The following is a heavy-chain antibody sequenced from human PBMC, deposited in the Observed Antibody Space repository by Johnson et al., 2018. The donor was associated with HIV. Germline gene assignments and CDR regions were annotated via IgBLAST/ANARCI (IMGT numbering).Heavy chain of an antibody. D-gene: IGHD1-14*01. J-gene: IGHJ3*02. CDR2: ISYDGSNK. Sequence: QVQLVESGGGVVQPGRSLRLSCAASGFTFSSYGMHWVRQAPGKGLEWVAVISYDGSNKYYADSVKGRFTISRDNAKNSLYLQMNSLRAEDTAVYYCAGGFHRGGAFDIWGQGTMVTVSS. CDR3: AGGFHRGGAFDI. CDR1: GFTFSSYG. V-gene: IGHV3-30*03.